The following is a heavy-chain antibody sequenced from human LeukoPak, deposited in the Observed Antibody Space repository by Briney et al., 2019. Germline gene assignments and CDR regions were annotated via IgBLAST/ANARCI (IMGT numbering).Heavy chain of an antibody. Sequence: PGGSLRLSCAASGFTLSSHWMSWVRQAPGKGLEWVANINSDGSERYYVDSVKGRFSISRDNAKNSLFLQMNSLRAKDTAVYYCAGTPITVATFDYWGQGTLVTVSS. V-gene: IGHV3-7*01. D-gene: IGHD6-19*01. CDR1: GFTLSSHW. J-gene: IGHJ4*02. CDR3: AGTPITVATFDY. CDR2: INSDGSER.